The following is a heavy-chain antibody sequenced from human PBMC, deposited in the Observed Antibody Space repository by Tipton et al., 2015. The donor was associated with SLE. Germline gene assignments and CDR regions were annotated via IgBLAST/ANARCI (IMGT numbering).Heavy chain of an antibody. Sequence: SRVTILVDTSKNQFSLKLSSVTAADTAVYYCARGLVPAAHFDYWGQGTLVTVSS. V-gene: IGHV4-39*07. J-gene: IGHJ4*02. D-gene: IGHD2-2*01. CDR3: ARGLVPAAHFDY.